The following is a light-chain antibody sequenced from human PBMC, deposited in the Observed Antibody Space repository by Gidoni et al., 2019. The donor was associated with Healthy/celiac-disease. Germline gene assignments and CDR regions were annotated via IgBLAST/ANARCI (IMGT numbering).Light chain of an antibody. Sequence: QSALTQPASVSGSPGQSITISCTGTSSAVGGYNYVSWYRQDPGKAPKLMIYEVSNRPSGVSNRFSGSKSGNTASLTISGLQAEDEADYYCSSYTSGSTLVFGEGTKLTVL. J-gene: IGLJ2*01. CDR2: EVS. V-gene: IGLV2-14*01. CDR3: SSYTSGSTLV. CDR1: SSAVGGYNY.